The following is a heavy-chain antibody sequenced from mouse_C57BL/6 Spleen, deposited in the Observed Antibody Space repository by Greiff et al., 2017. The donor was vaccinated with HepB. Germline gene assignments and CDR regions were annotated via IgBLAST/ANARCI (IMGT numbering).Heavy chain of an antibody. J-gene: IGHJ1*03. CDR2: ISGGGGNT. D-gene: IGHD4-1*01. CDR3: ARHNWDGYFDV. V-gene: IGHV5-9*01. Sequence: DVKLVESGGGLVKPGGSLKLSCAASGFTFSSYTMSWVRQTPEKRLEWVATISGGGGNTYYPDSVKGRFTISRDNAKNTLYLQMSSLRSEDTALYYCARHNWDGYFDVWGTGTTVTVSS. CDR1: GFTFSSYT.